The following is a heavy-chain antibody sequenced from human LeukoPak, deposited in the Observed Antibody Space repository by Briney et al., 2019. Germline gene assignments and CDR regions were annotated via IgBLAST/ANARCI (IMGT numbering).Heavy chain of an antibody. CDR2: IYSGGST. CDR3: ARAEYHYYYGMDV. CDR1: GFTFSSYG. J-gene: IGHJ6*02. Sequence: GRSLRLSCAASGFTFSSYGMHWVRQAPGKGLEWVSVIYSGGSTYYADSVKGRFTISRHNSKNTLYLQMNSLRAEDTAVYYCARAEYHYYYGMDVWGQGTTVTVSS. V-gene: IGHV3-53*04.